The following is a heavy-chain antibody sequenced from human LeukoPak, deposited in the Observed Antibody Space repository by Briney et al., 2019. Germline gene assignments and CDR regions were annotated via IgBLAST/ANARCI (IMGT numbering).Heavy chain of an antibody. D-gene: IGHD3-9*01. CDR3: VRDKEHFDVDY. CDR2: IYYSGST. CDR1: GGSIRSSSYY. Sequence: SETLSLTCSVSGGSIRSSSYYWGWIRQPPGKGLEWIGSIYYSGSTYYNSSLKSRVTISVDTSKNQFSLKLSSVTAADTAMYYCVRDKEHFDVDYWGQGTLVTVSS. J-gene: IGHJ4*02. V-gene: IGHV4-39*07.